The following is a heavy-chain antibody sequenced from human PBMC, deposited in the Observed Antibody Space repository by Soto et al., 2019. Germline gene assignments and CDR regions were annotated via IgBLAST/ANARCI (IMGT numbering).Heavy chain of an antibody. J-gene: IGHJ4*02. CDR2: ISGSGERT. V-gene: IGHV3-23*01. Sequence: GGSLRLSCAASGLTFSSNLLTWVRQAPGKGMEWVSAISGSGERTYYADYVQRRFTISRDNYKNTVYIQVKSLGAEETAVYYCAKHISGSKCFDSWGQGTLVTV. D-gene: IGHD6-19*01. CDR3: AKHISGSKCFDS. CDR1: GLTFSSNL.